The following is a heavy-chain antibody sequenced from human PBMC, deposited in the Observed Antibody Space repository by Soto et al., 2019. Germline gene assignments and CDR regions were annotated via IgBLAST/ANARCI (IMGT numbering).Heavy chain of an antibody. CDR2: IVPVFGTA. Sequence: QVQLLQSGAEVKKPGSSVKVSCKASGGTFTSYDISWVRQAPGQGVEWMGGIVPVFGTATYAQRFQDRVNIYQDRSRGNGYLEMRDVSPDGKARYVCGGGSLWGRAQRTPGGMDVWGQGTSVIVSS. CDR3: GGGSLWGRAQRTPGGMDV. CDR1: GGTFTSYD. J-gene: IGHJ6*02. D-gene: IGHD3-16*01. V-gene: IGHV1-69*06.